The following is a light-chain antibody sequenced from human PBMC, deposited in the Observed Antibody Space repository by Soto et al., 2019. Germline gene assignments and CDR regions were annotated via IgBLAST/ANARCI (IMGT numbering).Light chain of an antibody. CDR3: HQYNSWPLT. CDR2: GAS. CDR1: QSVYSN. J-gene: IGKJ4*01. Sequence: EVVMTQSPATLSVSPGERATLSCRASQSVYSNLAWYQQKPGQAPRLLIYGASTRATGLPARFSGSGSGTEFTLTISGLQSEDFAVYYCHQYNSWPLTFGGGTKVEIK. V-gene: IGKV3-15*01.